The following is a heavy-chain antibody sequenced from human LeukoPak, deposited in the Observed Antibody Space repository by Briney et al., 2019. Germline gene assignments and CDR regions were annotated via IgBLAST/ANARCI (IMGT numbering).Heavy chain of an antibody. CDR1: GFTFSSYG. J-gene: IGHJ4*02. Sequence: PGGSLRLSCAASGFTFSSYGMHWVRQAPGKGLEWVSAISGSGGSTYYADSVKGRFTISRDNSKNTLYLQMNSLKAEDTAVYYCAKDRGGVLFISFDYWGQGTLVTVSS. D-gene: IGHD2-15*01. CDR2: ISGSGGST. CDR3: AKDRGGVLFISFDY. V-gene: IGHV3-23*01.